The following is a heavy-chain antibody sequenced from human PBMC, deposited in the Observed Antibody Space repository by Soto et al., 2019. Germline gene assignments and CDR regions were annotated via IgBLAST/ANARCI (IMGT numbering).Heavy chain of an antibody. V-gene: IGHV3-15*01. J-gene: IGHJ6*02. CDR2: IKSKTDGGTT. D-gene: IGHD2-2*01. Sequence: EVQLVESGGGLVKPGGSLRLSCAASGFTFSNAWMSWVRQAPGKGLEWVGRIKSKTDGGTTDYAAPVKGRFTISRDDSKNTLYLQMNRLKTEDTAVYYCTTLNVVPAAHYYYYYGMDVWGQGTTVTVS. CDR3: TTLNVVPAAHYYYYYGMDV. CDR1: GFTFSNAW.